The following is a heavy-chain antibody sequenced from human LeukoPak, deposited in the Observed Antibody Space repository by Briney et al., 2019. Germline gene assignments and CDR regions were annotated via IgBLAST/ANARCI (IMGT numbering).Heavy chain of an antibody. Sequence: GGSLRLSCAASGFTFSSHWMSWVRQGPGKGLEWVANIKQDGSEKYYVDSVKGRFTISRDNAKNSLYLQMNSLRAEDTAVYYCACPRGWHGYGAYDFWGQGTMVTVSS. CDR2: IKQDGSEK. D-gene: IGHD6-19*01. CDR3: ACPRGWHGYGAYDF. J-gene: IGHJ3*01. CDR1: GFTFSSHW. V-gene: IGHV3-7*03.